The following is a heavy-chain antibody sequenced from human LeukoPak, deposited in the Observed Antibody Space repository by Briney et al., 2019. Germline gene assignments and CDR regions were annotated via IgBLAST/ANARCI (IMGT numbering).Heavy chain of an antibody. CDR2: ISSSGSTI. J-gene: IGHJ6*03. D-gene: IGHD3-16*02. Sequence: PGGSLRLSCAASGFTFSSYEMNWVRQAPGKGLEWVSYISSSGSTIYYADSVKGRFTISRDNAKNSLYLQMNSLRAEDTAVYYCASALRLGELSYYYYYYYMDVWGKGTTVTISS. V-gene: IGHV3-48*03. CDR1: GFTFSSYE. CDR3: ASALRLGELSYYYYYYYMDV.